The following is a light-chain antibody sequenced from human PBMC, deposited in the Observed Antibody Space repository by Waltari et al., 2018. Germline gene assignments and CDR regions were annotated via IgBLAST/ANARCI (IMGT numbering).Light chain of an antibody. CDR1: NIGSKS. V-gene: IGLV3-21*02. CDR2: DDS. J-gene: IGLJ3*02. Sequence: SYVLTQPPSVSVAPGQTARITCGGNNIGSKSVHWYQQKPGQAPVLVVYDDSDRPSAIPERFSGSNSGNTSTLTISRVEAGDEADYYCQVWDSSSDPHWVFGGGTKLTVL. CDR3: QVWDSSSDPHWV.